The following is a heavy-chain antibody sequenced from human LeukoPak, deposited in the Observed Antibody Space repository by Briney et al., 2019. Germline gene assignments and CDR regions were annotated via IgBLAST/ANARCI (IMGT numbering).Heavy chain of an antibody. CDR2: ICGIGTYT. J-gene: IGHJ3*01. CDR1: GFTVSSNF. CDR3: AKDGPADPEARLRWPQGRAFDL. V-gene: IGHV3-23*01. D-gene: IGHD4-23*01. Sequence: GGSLRLSCAASGFTVSSNFMSWVRQGPGKGLEWVSAICGIGTYTNYADSEKGRYTISRDNAKNTLYQQMNSLSAEDTDVYYCAKDGPADPEARLRWPQGRAFDLWGQGTMVTVST.